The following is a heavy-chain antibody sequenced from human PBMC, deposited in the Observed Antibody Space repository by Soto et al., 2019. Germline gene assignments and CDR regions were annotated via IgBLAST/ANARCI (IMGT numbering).Heavy chain of an antibody. V-gene: IGHV1-69*09. Sequence: QEQVVQSGPAMKEPGSSVKVSCRASGIMSSGYGFSWVRQARGQGLEWVGRINPILDSTHYAQNLQGRVSITVDKSTDTAYLEVTSLRLEDTAIYFCATMKRARLDSWGRGTVVTVSS. CDR3: ATMKRARLDS. CDR2: INPILDST. CDR1: GIMSSGYG. J-gene: IGHJ4*02. D-gene: IGHD6-25*01.